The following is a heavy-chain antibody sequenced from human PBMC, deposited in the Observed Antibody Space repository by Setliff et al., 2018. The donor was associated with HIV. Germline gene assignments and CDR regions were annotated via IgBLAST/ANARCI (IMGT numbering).Heavy chain of an antibody. CDR3: ARQHSESRDFDY. J-gene: IGHJ4*02. D-gene: IGHD3-22*01. CDR1: GGSISSYY. V-gene: IGHV4-39*01. Sequence: SETLSLTCTVSGGSISSYYWGWIRQPPGKGLEWIGSIYESGSTYYNPSLKSRVSISVDTSKNQFSLKLSSVTAADTAVYYCARQHSESRDFDYWGQGTLVTVSS. CDR2: IYESGST.